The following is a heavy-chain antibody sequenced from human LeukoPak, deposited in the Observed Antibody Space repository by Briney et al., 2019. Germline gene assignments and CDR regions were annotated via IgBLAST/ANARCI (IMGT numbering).Heavy chain of an antibody. V-gene: IGHV4-61*01. CDR1: GGSVSSGSYY. D-gene: IGHD2-2*01. CDR3: AREWNDCSSTSCFNWFDP. Sequence: SETLSLTRTVSGGSVSSGSYYWSWIRQPPGKGLEWIGYIYYSGSTNYNPSLKSRVTISVDTSKNQFSLKLSSVTAADTAVYYCAREWNDCSSTSCFNWFDPWGQGTLVTVSS. J-gene: IGHJ5*02. CDR2: IYYSGST.